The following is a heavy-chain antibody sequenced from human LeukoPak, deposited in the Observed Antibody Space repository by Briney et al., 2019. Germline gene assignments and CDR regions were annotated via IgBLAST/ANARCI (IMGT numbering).Heavy chain of an antibody. D-gene: IGHD6-13*01. CDR1: GYTFTSYG. V-gene: IGHV1-18*01. CDR3: ATDPYSSSWFDY. CDR2: ISAYNGNT. Sequence: GASVKVSCKASGYTFTSYGISWVRQAPGQGLEWMGWISAYNGNTNYAQKLQGRVTMTEDTSTDTAYMELSSLRSEDTAVYYCATDPYSSSWFDYWGQGTLVTVSS. J-gene: IGHJ4*02.